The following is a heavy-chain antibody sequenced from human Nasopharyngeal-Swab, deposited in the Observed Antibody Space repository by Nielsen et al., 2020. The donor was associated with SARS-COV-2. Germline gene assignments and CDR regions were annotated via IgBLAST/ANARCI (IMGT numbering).Heavy chain of an antibody. CDR2: IYYSGST. D-gene: IGHD5-12*01. J-gene: IGHJ4*02. Sequence: SRKPPGKGLEWIGYIYYSGSTNYNPSLKSRVTISVDTSKNQFSLKLSSVTAADTAVYYCASKRGYSGYEFDYWGQGTLVTVSS. CDR3: ASKRGYSGYEFDY. V-gene: IGHV4-59*01.